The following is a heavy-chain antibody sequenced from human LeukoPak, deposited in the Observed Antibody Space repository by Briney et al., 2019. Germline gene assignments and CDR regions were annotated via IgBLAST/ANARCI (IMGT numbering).Heavy chain of an antibody. D-gene: IGHD6-13*01. V-gene: IGHV1-3*02. CDR2: SNGGNDHA. Sequence: ASVKVSCKASGYTFTSYAMHWVRQAPGQRLEWMGWSNGGNDHAKYSQAFQGRVTITRDTSASTAYMELSSLRSEDMAIYYCARWNEAAAGFDFWGQGTLVTVSS. J-gene: IGHJ4*02. CDR1: GYTFTSYA. CDR3: ARWNEAAAGFDF.